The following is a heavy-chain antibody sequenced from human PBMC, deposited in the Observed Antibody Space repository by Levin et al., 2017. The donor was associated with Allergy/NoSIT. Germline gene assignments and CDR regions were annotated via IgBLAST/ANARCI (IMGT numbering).Heavy chain of an antibody. V-gene: IGHV1-69*13. CDR2: IIPIFGTA. D-gene: IGHD2-21*01. CDR1: GGTFSSYA. CDR3: ANSPLPYYYYMDV. Sequence: VASVKVSCKASGGTFSSYAISWVRQAPGQGLEWMGGIIPIFGTANYAQKFQGRVTITADESTSTAYMELSSLRSEDTAVYYCANSPLPYYYYMDVWGKGTTVTVSS. J-gene: IGHJ6*03.